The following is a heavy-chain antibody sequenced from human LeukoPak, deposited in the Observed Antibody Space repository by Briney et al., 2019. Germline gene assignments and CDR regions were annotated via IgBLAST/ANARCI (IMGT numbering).Heavy chain of an antibody. CDR3: ARDLGSGWYRWFDP. J-gene: IGHJ5*02. V-gene: IGHV4-31*03. CDR1: GGSISSGGYF. Sequence: SETLSLTCTVSGGSISSGGYFWSWIRQHPGKGLEWIGYISYSGSTYYNPSLKSRVTISVDTSQNQFSLRLSSATAADTAVYYCARDLGSGWYRWFDPWGQGTLVTVSS. D-gene: IGHD6-19*01. CDR2: ISYSGST.